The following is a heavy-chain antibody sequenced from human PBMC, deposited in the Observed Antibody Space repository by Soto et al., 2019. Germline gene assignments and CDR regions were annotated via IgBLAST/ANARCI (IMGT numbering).Heavy chain of an antibody. J-gene: IGHJ4*02. Sequence: GASVKVSCKASGFTFTSSAVQWVRQARGQRLEWIGWIVVGSGNTNYAQKFQERVTITRDMSTSTAYMELSSLRSEDTAVYYCAAVPPPYRAPIDYWGQGTLVTVSS. V-gene: IGHV1-58*01. CDR2: IVVGSGNT. D-gene: IGHD2-21*01. CDR3: AAVPPPYRAPIDY. CDR1: GFTFTSSA.